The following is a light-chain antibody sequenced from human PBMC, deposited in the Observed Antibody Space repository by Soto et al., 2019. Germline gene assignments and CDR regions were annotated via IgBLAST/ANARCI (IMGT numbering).Light chain of an antibody. Sequence: QSVLTQPASVSVSPGQSITISCTGSSSDVGRFNFVSWYQQHPGKAPKLLIYEVIKRPSGVSSRFSASKSGNTASLTISGLQAEDVADYYCCSYAYSTTFVFGTGTKVTVL. CDR1: SSDVGRFNF. CDR3: CSYAYSTTFV. CDR2: EVI. V-gene: IGLV2-23*02. J-gene: IGLJ1*01.